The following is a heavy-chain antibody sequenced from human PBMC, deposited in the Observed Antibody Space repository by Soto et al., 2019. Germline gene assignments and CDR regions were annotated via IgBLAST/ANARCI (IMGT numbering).Heavy chain of an antibody. D-gene: IGHD3-22*01. CDR2: INPNSGGT. V-gene: IGHV1-2*04. J-gene: IGHJ3*02. CDR1: GYTFTCYY. Sequence: GASVKVSCKASGYTFTCYYMHWVRQAPGQGLEWMGWINPNSGGTNYAQKFQGWVTMTRDTSISTAYMELSRLRSDDTAVYYCAGMIGEAAFDIWGQGKMVTVSS. CDR3: AGMIGEAAFDI.